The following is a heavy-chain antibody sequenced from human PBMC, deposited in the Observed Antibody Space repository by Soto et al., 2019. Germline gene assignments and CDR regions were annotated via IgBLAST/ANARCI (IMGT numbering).Heavy chain of an antibody. Sequence: LRLSCAASGFTFSSYGMHWVRQTPGKGLEWVAVISYDGSNKYYADSVKGRFTISRDNSKNTLYLQMNSLRAEDTAVYYCAKDTFTNPYYYGMDVWGQGTTVTVSS. V-gene: IGHV3-30*18. CDR1: GFTFSSYG. J-gene: IGHJ6*02. D-gene: IGHD2-8*01. CDR2: ISYDGSNK. CDR3: AKDTFTNPYYYGMDV.